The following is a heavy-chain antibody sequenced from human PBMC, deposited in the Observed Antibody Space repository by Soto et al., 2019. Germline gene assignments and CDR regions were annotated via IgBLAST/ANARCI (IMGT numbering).Heavy chain of an antibody. V-gene: IGHV1-3*01. CDR1: GYTFTSYA. CDR3: ARNYDILTGYYYMDV. CDR2: INAGNGNT. Sequence: GASVKVSCKASGYTFTSYAMHWVRQAPGQRLEWMGWINAGNGNTKYSQKLQGRVTITRDTSASTAYMELSSLRSEDTAVYYCARNYDILTGYYYMDVWGKGTKVTVSS. D-gene: IGHD3-9*01. J-gene: IGHJ6*03.